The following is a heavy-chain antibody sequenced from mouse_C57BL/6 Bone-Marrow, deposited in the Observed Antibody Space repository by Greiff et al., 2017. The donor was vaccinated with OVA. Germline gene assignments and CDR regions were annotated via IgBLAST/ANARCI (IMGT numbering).Heavy chain of an antibody. Sequence: VQLQESGAELAKPGASVRLSCKASGYTFTTYWMHWVKQRPGQGLDWIGYINPGSGYTKYNQKFKDKATLTADKSSSTDYMQLSSLTYEDSAVYFCAKEYGIDGFSYWGQGTLVTVSA. CDR1: GYTFTTYW. V-gene: IGHV1-7*01. D-gene: IGHD5-1*01. J-gene: IGHJ3*01. CDR2: INPGSGYT. CDR3: AKEYGIDGFSY.